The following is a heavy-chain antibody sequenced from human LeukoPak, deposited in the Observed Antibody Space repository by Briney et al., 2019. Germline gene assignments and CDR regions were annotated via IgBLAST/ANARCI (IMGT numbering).Heavy chain of an antibody. Sequence: GESLKISCKGSGYSITSYWIGWVRQMPGKGLEWMGIIYPGDSDTRYSPSFQGQVTISADKSISTAYLQWSSLKASDTAMYYCARNVDTAMDWFDPWGQGTLVTVSS. CDR2: IYPGDSDT. J-gene: IGHJ5*02. CDR3: ARNVDTAMDWFDP. CDR1: GYSITSYW. D-gene: IGHD5-18*01. V-gene: IGHV5-51*01.